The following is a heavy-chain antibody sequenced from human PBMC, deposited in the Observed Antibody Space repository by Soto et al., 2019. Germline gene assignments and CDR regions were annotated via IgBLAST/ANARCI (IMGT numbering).Heavy chain of an antibody. V-gene: IGHV4-59*01. CDR3: ARVGGGYYDSSGSYLGY. D-gene: IGHD3-22*01. Sequence: LSLTCTVSGGSISSYYWSWIRQPPGKGLEWIGYIYYSGSTNYNPSLKSRVTISVDTSKNQFSLKLSSVTAADTAVYYCARVGGGYYDSSGSYLGYCGQGTLVTVYS. CDR2: IYYSGST. J-gene: IGHJ4*02. CDR1: GGSISSYY.